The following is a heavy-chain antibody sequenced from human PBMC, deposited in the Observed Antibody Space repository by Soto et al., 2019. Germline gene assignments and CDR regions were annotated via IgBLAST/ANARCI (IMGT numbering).Heavy chain of an antibody. D-gene: IGHD6-19*01. CDR2: ISHDGSNT. V-gene: IGHV3-30*18. J-gene: IGHJ5*02. CDR1: GFTLSNTG. Sequence: QVQLVESGGGVVQPGRSLRLSCVASGFTLSNTGMHWVRQAPGKGLEWVAMISHDGSNTYYGDSVKGRFTISRDNSWNTLYLQMDSLRPEDTSVYYCAKDWGSSGWFNWFDPWCQGTLVTVSS. CDR3: AKDWGSSGWFNWFDP.